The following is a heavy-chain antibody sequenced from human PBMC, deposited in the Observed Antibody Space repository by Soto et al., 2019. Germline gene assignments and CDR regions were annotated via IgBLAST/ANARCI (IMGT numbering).Heavy chain of an antibody. Sequence: PSETLSLTCTVSGGSIRSGGYHWSWVRQNPRRGLGWIGNIYYSGNTYYNPSLKSRLTISVDTSKNQFSLNLSSVTAADTAVYYCARDRLMATAGTARHYFGLDVWGQGTTVTVSS. J-gene: IGHJ6*02. CDR1: GGSIRSGGYH. CDR2: IYYSGNT. D-gene: IGHD5-18*01. CDR3: ARDRLMATAGTARHYFGLDV. V-gene: IGHV4-31*02.